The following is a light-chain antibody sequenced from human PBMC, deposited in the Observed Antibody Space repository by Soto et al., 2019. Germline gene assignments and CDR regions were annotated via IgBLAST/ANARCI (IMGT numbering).Light chain of an antibody. CDR3: LQYNSYPWT. Sequence: DIQMTQSPSSLSASVGDRVTITCRASQGIRNDLGWYQQKPGKAPNRLIYGASSLQSGVPSLFSGSGSGTEFTLIISSMQTQDFATHYCLQYNSYPWTLGGGTKVDSK. V-gene: IGKV1-17*01. J-gene: IGKJ4*01. CDR1: QGIRND. CDR2: GAS.